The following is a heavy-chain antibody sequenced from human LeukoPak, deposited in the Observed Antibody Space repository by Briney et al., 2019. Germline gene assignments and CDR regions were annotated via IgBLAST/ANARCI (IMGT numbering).Heavy chain of an antibody. CDR1: GGSISTYY. CDR3: ATHYGSGSSNYYYYYMDV. Sequence: SETLSLTCTVYGGSISTYYWSWIRQPPGKGLEWIGNIYTSGSTNCNPSLKSRVTISVDTPKNHFSLKLSSVTAADTAVYYCATHYGSGSSNYYYYYMDVWGKGTTVTVSS. D-gene: IGHD3-10*01. V-gene: IGHV4-4*09. J-gene: IGHJ6*03. CDR2: IYTSGST.